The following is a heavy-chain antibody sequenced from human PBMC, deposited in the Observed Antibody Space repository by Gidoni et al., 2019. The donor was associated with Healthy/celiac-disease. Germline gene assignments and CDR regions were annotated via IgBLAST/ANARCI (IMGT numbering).Heavy chain of an antibody. CDR2: IFSNDEK. CDR1: GFSLSNARMG. CDR3: ARIYYDSSGHKWYFDL. Sequence: QVTLKESGPVLVKPTETLTLTCTVSGFSLSNARMGVSWIRQPPGKALEWLAHIFSNDEKSYSTSLKSRLTISKDTSKSQVVLTMTNMDPVDTATYYCARIYYDSSGHKWYFDLWGRGTLVTVSS. J-gene: IGHJ2*01. V-gene: IGHV2-26*01. D-gene: IGHD3-22*01.